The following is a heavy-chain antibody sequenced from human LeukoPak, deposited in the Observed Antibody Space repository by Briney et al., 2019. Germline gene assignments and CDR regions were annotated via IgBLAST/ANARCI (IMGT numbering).Heavy chain of an antibody. Sequence: SQTLSLTCAISGDIVSSNSAAWNWTTQSPSRGLEWLGRTYYRSKWYNDYAVSVKSRITINPDTSKNQFSLQLNSVTPEDTAVYYCARDRVISGSYALDYWAREPWSPSPQ. CDR2: TYYRSKWYN. CDR3: ARDRVISGSYALDY. CDR1: GDIVSSNSAA. J-gene: IGHJ4*02. D-gene: IGHD1-26*01. V-gene: IGHV6-1*01.